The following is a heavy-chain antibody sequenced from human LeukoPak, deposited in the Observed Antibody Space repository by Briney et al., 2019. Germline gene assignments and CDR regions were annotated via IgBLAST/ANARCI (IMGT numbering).Heavy chain of an antibody. D-gene: IGHD5-24*01. J-gene: IGHJ4*02. V-gene: IGHV3-53*01. CDR2: IYSGGST. Sequence: GGSLRLSCAASGFTVSSNYMSWVRQAPGKGLEWVLVIYSGGSTYYADSAKGRFTISRDNSKNTLYLQMRSLRVEDTAVYYCARGVREGSLDYWSQGTLVTVYS. CDR1: GFTVSSNY. CDR3: ARGVREGSLDY.